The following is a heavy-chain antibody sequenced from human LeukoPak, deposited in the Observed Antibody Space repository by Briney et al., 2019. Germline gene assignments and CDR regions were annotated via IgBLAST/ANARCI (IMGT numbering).Heavy chain of an antibody. J-gene: IGHJ4*02. CDR3: ARDESILTGYPDY. Sequence: GGSLRLSCAASGFTFSSYAMSWVRQAPGKGLEWVSAISGSGGSTYYADSVKGRFTISRDNSKNTLYLQMNSLRAEDTAVYYCARDESILTGYPDYWGQGTLVTVSS. V-gene: IGHV3-23*01. CDR2: ISGSGGST. CDR1: GFTFSSYA. D-gene: IGHD3-9*01.